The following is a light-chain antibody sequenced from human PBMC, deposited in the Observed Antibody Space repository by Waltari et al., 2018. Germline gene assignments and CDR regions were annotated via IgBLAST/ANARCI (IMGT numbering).Light chain of an antibody. CDR3: QQYASSPET. Sequence: EIVLTQSPVTLSMSQVERATLSCRASQSVSGSYLAWYQQKPGQAPRRLIYGASKRATGIPDRISGSGSGTDFTLTISRLESEDFAVYYCQQYASSPETFGQGTKVEAK. CDR1: QSVSGSY. V-gene: IGKV3-20*01. J-gene: IGKJ1*01. CDR2: GAS.